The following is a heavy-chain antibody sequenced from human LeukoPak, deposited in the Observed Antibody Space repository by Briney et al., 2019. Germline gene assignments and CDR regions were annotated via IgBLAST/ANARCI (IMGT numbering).Heavy chain of an antibody. D-gene: IGHD2-2*01. J-gene: IGHJ4*02. CDR1: GGSISSGGYY. V-gene: IGHV4-31*03. Sequence: SETLSLTCTVSGGSISSGGYYWSWIRQHPGKGLEWIGYIYYSGSTYYNPSLKSRVAISVDTSKNQFSLRLSSVTAADTAVYYCASAGYCSSTSCYSFDYWGQGTLVTVSS. CDR3: ASAGYCSSTSCYSFDY. CDR2: IYYSGST.